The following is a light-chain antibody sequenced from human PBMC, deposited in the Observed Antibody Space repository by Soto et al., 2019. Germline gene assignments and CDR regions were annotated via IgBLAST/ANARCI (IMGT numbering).Light chain of an antibody. CDR2: DAS. CDR3: QQHSNWPLP. Sequence: EVVLIQSPATLSLSPGERATLSCRASQSVSSSLAWYQQNPGQAPRLLIFDASNRATGIPVRFSGSGSGTDFTLTISSLEPEDFTVYYCQQHSNWPLPFGGGTKVDIK. CDR1: QSVSSS. V-gene: IGKV3-11*01. J-gene: IGKJ4*01.